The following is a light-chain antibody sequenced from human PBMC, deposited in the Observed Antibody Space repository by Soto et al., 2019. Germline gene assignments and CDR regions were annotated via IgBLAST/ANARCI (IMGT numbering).Light chain of an antibody. CDR2: AAS. CDR1: QGIDDL. CDR3: QQYHSYPVT. V-gene: IGKV1-16*02. Sequence: DIQMTQSPSSLSASVGDTVTITCRASQGIDDLLAWFQQKPGKAPKSLISAASSLQSGVPSKFSGSGSDRDFTLTISSLQPEDSATYYCQQYHSYPVTFGGGTKVEIK. J-gene: IGKJ4*01.